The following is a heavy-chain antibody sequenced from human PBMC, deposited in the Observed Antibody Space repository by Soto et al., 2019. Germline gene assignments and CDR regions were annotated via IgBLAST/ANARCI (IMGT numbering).Heavy chain of an antibody. CDR3: ARDRSHEYSSSHWFDP. Sequence: KQSQTLSLTCAISGDSVSSNSAAWNWIRQSPSRGLEWLGRTYYRSKWYNDYAVSVKSRITINPDTSKNQFSLQLNSVTPEDTAVYYCARDRSHEYSSSHWFDPWGQGTLVTVSS. J-gene: IGHJ5*02. CDR1: GDSVSSNSAA. CDR2: TYYRSKWYN. D-gene: IGHD6-6*01. V-gene: IGHV6-1*01.